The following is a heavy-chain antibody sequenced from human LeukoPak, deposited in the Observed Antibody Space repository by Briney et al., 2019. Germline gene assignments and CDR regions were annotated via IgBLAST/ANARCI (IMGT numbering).Heavy chain of an antibody. CDR3: ARQAYDTGYDAFDI. V-gene: IGHV4-4*07. D-gene: IGHD3-22*01. CDR2: VYSSGSA. CDR1: GGSISSYY. J-gene: IGHJ3*02. Sequence: SETLSLTCTVSGGSISSYYWSWIRQPAGKGLEWIGRVYSSGSANYNPSLKSRVTVSVDTSKNHFSLKLRSVTAADTAVYYCARQAYDTGYDAFDIWGQGTMVTVSS.